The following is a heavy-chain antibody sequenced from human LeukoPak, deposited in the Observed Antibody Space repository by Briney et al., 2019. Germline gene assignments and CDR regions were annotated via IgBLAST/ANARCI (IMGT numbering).Heavy chain of an antibody. V-gene: IGHV1-46*01. Sequence: ASVKVSCKASGYTFTSYYMHWVRQAPGQGLEWMGIINPNGGSTSYAQKFQGRVTMTGDTSTSTVYMELSSLRSEDTAVYYCAALAVAGPFDYWGQGTLVTVSS. D-gene: IGHD6-19*01. CDR3: AALAVAGPFDY. CDR2: INPNGGST. CDR1: GYTFTSYY. J-gene: IGHJ4*02.